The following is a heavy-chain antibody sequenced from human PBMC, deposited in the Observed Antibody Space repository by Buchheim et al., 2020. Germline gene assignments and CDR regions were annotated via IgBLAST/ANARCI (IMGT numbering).Heavy chain of an antibody. Sequence: QVQLVESGGGVVQPGRSLRLSCAASGFTFSSYGMHWVRQAPGKGLEWVAVIWYDGSNKYYADSVKGRFTISRDNSKNTLSLQMNSLRAEDTAVYYCATELGYCSSTSCYPGYSSSWYYYYGMDVWGQGTT. CDR3: ATELGYCSSTSCYPGYSSSWYYYYGMDV. D-gene: IGHD2-2*01. J-gene: IGHJ6*02. CDR2: IWYDGSNK. CDR1: GFTFSSYG. V-gene: IGHV3-33*01.